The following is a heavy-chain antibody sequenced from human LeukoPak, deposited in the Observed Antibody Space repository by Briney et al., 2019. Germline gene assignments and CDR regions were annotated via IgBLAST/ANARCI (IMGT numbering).Heavy chain of an antibody. D-gene: IGHD6-13*01. CDR1: GFTFSSYA. V-gene: IGHV3-23*01. Sequence: PGGSLRLSCAASGFTFSSYAMSWVRQAPGKGLEWVSAISGSGGSTYYADSVKGRFTIYRDNSKNTLYLQMNSLRAEDTAVYYCAKTSVDSSSWYEDAFDIWGQGTMVTVSS. CDR3: AKTSVDSSSWYEDAFDI. J-gene: IGHJ3*02. CDR2: ISGSGGST.